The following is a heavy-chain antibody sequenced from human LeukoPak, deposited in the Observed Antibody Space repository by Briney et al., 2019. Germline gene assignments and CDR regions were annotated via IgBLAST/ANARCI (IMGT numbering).Heavy chain of an antibody. Sequence: GGSLRLSCAASGLNFRKSWMTWVRQAPGRGLEWVASIRDDGSENFYVDSVKGRFTISRDNAKNSLYLQTNSLRAEDTAVYYCTNWGDAWGLDFWGQGILVGVSS. CDR1: GLNFRKSW. J-gene: IGHJ4*02. CDR3: TNWGDAWGLDF. D-gene: IGHD7-27*01. CDR2: IRDDGSEN. V-gene: IGHV3-7*01.